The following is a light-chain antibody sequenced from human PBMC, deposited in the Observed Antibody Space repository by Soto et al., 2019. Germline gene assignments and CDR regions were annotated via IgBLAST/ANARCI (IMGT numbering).Light chain of an antibody. V-gene: IGLV2-14*01. CDR3: SSYTSISTYV. Sequence: QSALTQPASVSGSPEQSITISCTGTSSDVGGYNYVSWYQHHPGKAPRLMIYEVSNRPSGVSDRFSGSKSGNTASLTISGLLAEDEADYYCSSYTSISTYVFGTGTKLTVL. CDR1: SSDVGGYNY. J-gene: IGLJ1*01. CDR2: EVS.